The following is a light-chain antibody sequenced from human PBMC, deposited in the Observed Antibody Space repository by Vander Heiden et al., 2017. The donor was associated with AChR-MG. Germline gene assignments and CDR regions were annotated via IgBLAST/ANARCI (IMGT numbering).Light chain of an antibody. CDR1: SSNIGSSH. J-gene: IGLJ3*02. Sequence: QSVFTQPPSVSAAPGQKVTISCSGSSSNIGSSHVYWYQHLPGTAPKLLIYENNKRPSGTPDRFSGSKSSTSATLGITGLQTGDDADYYCGTWDSSLSVWVFGGGTKLTVL. CDR2: ENN. V-gene: IGLV1-51*02. CDR3: GTWDSSLSVWV.